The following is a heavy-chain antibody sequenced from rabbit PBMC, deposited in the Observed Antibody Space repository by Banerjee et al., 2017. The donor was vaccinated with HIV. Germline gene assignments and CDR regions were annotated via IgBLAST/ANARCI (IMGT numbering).Heavy chain of an antibody. D-gene: IGHD4-2*01. J-gene: IGHJ4*01. CDR3: ARDDAGNKYYYFNL. CDR2: IDAGSSGST. Sequence: QEQLEESGGDLVKPEGSLTITCTASGFSFSNKYVMCWVRQAPGKGLEWIARIDAGSSGSTYYASWARGRFTISRPSSTTVTLQMTSLTAADTATYFCARDDAGNKYYYFNLWGPGTLVTVS. V-gene: IGHV1S45*01. CDR1: GFSFSNKYV.